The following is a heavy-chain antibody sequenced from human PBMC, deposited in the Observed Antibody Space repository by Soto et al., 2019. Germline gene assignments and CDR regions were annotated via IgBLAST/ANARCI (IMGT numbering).Heavy chain of an antibody. V-gene: IGHV4-59*01. Sequence: SETLSLTCSVSNGAIGSYYWSWIRQVPGKGLQWIGHIHYSGTTTYNPALQSRVSISVDTSKNQFSLRLTSVTGADTAIYFCAKDSEYGGESWFDPWGQGFLVTVSS. D-gene: IGHD5-12*01. CDR3: AKDSEYGGESWFDP. CDR2: IHYSGTT. CDR1: NGAIGSYY. J-gene: IGHJ5*02.